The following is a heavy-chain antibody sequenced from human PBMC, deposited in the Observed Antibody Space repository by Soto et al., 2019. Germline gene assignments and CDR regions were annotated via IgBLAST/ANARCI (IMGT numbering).Heavy chain of an antibody. CDR2: IKEDGSEK. V-gene: IGHV3-7*01. CDR1: GLSFSTYW. CDR3: ARWYSGSSGMDV. J-gene: IGHJ6*02. Sequence: GGSLRLSCAASGLSFSTYWMAWVRQAPGKGLEWVANIKEDGSEKYSVDSVEGRFSISRDNAKNSLYLHMNSLRAEDTAVYYCARWYSGSSGMDVWGQGTTVTVSS. D-gene: IGHD6-6*01.